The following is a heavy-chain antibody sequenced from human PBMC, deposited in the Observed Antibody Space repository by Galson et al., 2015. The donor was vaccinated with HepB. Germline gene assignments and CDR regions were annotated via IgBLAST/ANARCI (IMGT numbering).Heavy chain of an antibody. V-gene: IGHV4-59*08. J-gene: IGHJ2*01. CDR2: IYYSGST. CDR3: ARHLGGWYFDL. Sequence: SETLSLTCSVSGGSISTYYWSWIRQPPGKGLEWIGYIYYSGSTNYNLSLKSRVTISVDTSKNQFSLKLTSVAAADTAVYYCARHLGGWYFDLWGRGTLVTVSS. D-gene: IGHD3-10*01. CDR1: GGSISTYY.